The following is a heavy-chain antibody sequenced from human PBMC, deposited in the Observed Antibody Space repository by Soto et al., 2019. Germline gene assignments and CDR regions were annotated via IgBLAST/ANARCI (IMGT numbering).Heavy chain of an antibody. J-gene: IGHJ6*02. CDR1: GVTFSSYA. CDR2: IIPIFGTA. D-gene: IGHD6-6*01. CDR3: ARDHGSSYYYGMDV. Sequence: GASVKVSCKASGVTFSSYAISWVRQAPGQGLEWMGGIIPIFGTANYAQKFQGRVTITADKSTSTAYMELSSLRSEDTAVYYCARDHGSSYYYGMDVWGQGTTVTVSS. V-gene: IGHV1-69*06.